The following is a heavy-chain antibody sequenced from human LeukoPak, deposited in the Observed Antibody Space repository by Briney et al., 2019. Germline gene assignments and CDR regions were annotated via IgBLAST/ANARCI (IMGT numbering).Heavy chain of an antibody. J-gene: IGHJ4*02. CDR2: IRYDGSNK. CDR3: AKDPSPKGPGYFDY. Sequence: GGTLRLSCAASGFTFSSYGMHWVRQAPGKGLEWVAFIRYDGSNKYYADSVKGRFTISRDNSKNTLYLQMNSLRAEDTAVYYCAKDPSPKGPGYFDYWGQGTLVTVSS. CDR1: GFTFSSYG. V-gene: IGHV3-30*02.